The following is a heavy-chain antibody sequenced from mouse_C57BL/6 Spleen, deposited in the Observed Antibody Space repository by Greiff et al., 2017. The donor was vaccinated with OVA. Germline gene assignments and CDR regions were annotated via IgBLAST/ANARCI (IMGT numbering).Heavy chain of an antibody. CDR2: IDPENGDT. Sequence: VQLQQSGAELVRPGASVKLSCTASGFNITDDYMHWVKQRPEQGLEWIGWIDPENGDTEYASKFQGKATITADTSSNTAYLQLSSLTSEDTAVYYCTTLITTVVGYFDVWGTGTTVTVSS. J-gene: IGHJ1*03. CDR1: GFNITDDY. V-gene: IGHV14-4*01. D-gene: IGHD1-1*01. CDR3: TTLITTVVGYFDV.